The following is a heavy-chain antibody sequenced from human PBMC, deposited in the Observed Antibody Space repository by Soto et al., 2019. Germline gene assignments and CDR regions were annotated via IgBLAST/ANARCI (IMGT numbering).Heavy chain of an antibody. CDR2: INAGNGNT. Sequence: GASVKVSCKASGYTFTNYAMHWVRQAPGQRLEWMGWINAGNGNTKYSQKFQGGVTITRDTSASTAYMELSSLRAEDTALYYCAKTFFPRGVGELFDYWGQGTQVTVSS. CDR3: AKTFFPRGVGELFDY. V-gene: IGHV1-3*01. J-gene: IGHJ4*02. CDR1: GYTFTNYA. D-gene: IGHD3-10*01.